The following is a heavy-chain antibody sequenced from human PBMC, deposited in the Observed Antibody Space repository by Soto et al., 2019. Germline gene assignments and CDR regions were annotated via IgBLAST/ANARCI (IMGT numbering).Heavy chain of an antibody. V-gene: IGHV1-8*01. Sequence: ASVKVSCKASGYTFTSYDINWVRQATGQGLEWMGWMNPNSGNTGYAQKFQGRVTMTRNTSISTAYMELSSLRSEDTAVYYCARGPQVLRYFGWLLPYYYYGMDVWGQGTTVTVSS. CDR2: MNPNSGNT. J-gene: IGHJ6*02. CDR3: ARGPQVLRYFGWLLPYYYYGMDV. D-gene: IGHD3-9*01. CDR1: GYTFTSYD.